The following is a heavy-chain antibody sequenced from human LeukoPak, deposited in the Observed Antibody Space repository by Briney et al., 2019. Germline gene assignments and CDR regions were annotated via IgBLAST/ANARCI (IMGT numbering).Heavy chain of an antibody. V-gene: IGHV1-24*01. CDR1: GYTLTELS. CDR3: ATEVMNSYDYGDCQTNY. J-gene: IGHJ4*02. Sequence: ASVNVSCKVSGYTLTELSMHWVRQAPGKGLEWMGGFDPEDGETIYAQKFQGRVTMTEDTSTDTAYMELSSLRSEDTAVYYCATEVMNSYDYGDCQTNYWGQGTLVTVSS. D-gene: IGHD4-17*01. CDR2: FDPEDGET.